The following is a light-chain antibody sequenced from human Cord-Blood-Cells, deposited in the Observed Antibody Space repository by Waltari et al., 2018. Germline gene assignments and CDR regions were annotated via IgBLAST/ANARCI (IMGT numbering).Light chain of an antibody. CDR2: GAS. CDR1: QSVSSN. CDR3: QQYNNWPYT. V-gene: IGKV3-15*01. J-gene: IGKJ2*01. Sequence: EIVMTQSPATLSVSPGERATLSCRASQSVSSNLAWYQQKPGHAPRLLIYGASTRATGIPVRFSGSGSGTEFTLTISSLQSEDFAVYYCQQYNNWPYTFGQGTKLEIK.